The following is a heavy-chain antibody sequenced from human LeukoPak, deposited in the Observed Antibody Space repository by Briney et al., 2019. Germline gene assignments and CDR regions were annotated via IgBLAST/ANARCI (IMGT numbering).Heavy chain of an antibody. D-gene: IGHD4-17*01. V-gene: IGHV3-21*01. CDR2: ISSSSSYI. J-gene: IGHJ4*02. CDR3: ARGIDDYGVLRLDY. CDR1: GFTFSSYS. Sequence: GGSLRLSCAASGFTFSSYSMNWVRQAPGKGLEWVSSISSSSSYIYYADSVKGRFTISRDNAKNSLYLQMNSLRAEDTAVYYCARGIDDYGVLRLDYWGQGTLVTVSS.